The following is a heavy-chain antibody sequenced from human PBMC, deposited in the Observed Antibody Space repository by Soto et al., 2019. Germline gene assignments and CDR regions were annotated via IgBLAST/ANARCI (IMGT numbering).Heavy chain of an antibody. CDR1: GGSISSGDYY. D-gene: IGHD3-16*02. CDR2: IYYSGST. CDR3: ARIVESGYTIDFDL. V-gene: IGHV4-30-4*01. Sequence: QVQLQESGPVLVKPSQTLSLTCTVPGGSISSGDYYWSWIRQPPGKGLEWIGYIYYSGSTNYNPSLSSRVTISVDTSKNQFSLNLSSVTAADTAVYYCARIVESGYTIDFDLWGRGTLVTVSS. J-gene: IGHJ2*01.